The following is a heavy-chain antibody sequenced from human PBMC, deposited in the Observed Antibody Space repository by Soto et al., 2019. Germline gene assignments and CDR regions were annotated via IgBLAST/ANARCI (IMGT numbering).Heavy chain of an antibody. CDR2: MNPNSGNT. CDR3: ARGVVVAANDAFDI. CDR1: GYTFTSYD. V-gene: IGHV1-8*01. D-gene: IGHD2-15*01. Sequence: QVQLVQSGAEVKKPGASVKVSCKASGYTFTSYDINWVRQATVQGLEWMGWMNPNSGNTGYAQKFQGRVTMTRNTSISTAYMELSSLRSEDTAVYYCARGVVVAANDAFDIWGQGTMVTVSS. J-gene: IGHJ3*02.